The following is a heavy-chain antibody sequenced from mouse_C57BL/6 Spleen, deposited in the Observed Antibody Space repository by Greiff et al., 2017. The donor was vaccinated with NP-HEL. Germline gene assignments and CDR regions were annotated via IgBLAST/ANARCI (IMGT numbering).Heavy chain of an antibody. CDR2: IYPSDSYT. Sequence: QVQLQQPGAELVMPGASVKLSCKASGYTFTSYWMHWVKPRPGQGLEWIGEIYPSDSYTNYHQKFKGKSTLTVDQSSSTAYRQLSSLTSEDSAVYYCARMTFHYYAMDYWGQGTSVTVSS. CDR3: ARMTFHYYAMDY. CDR1: GYTFTSYW. D-gene: IGHD2-13*01. V-gene: IGHV1-69*01. J-gene: IGHJ4*01.